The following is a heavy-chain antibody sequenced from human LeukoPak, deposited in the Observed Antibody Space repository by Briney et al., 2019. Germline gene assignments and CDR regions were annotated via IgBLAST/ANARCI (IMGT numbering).Heavy chain of an antibody. J-gene: IGHJ5*02. V-gene: IGHV4-34*01. CDR2: INQSVST. CDR3: ARGRSLFDP. Sequence: PSETLSLTCAVYGGSFSGYYWSWIPHPPGKGLEWIGEINQSVSTNYNPSLKSRVTISVDTAKNQFSLKLSSVTAADTAVYYCARGRSLFDPWGQGTLVTVSS. CDR1: GGSFSGYY.